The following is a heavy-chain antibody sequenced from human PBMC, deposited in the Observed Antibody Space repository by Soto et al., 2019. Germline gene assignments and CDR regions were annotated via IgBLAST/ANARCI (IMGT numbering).Heavy chain of an antibody. J-gene: IGHJ4*02. CDR2: IWYDGTQK. CDR1: GFTFNTYS. CDR3: ARAGGTTVTGLWHFDS. D-gene: IGHD4-17*01. V-gene: IGHV3-33*01. Sequence: PGWSLRLSCEASGFTFNTYSMHWVRQPPGKGLEWLAAIWYDGTQKYYADSVKGRFIISRDNSKKTLYLEMNSLRAEDKAVYYCARAGGTTVTGLWHFDSWGQGTLVTVSS.